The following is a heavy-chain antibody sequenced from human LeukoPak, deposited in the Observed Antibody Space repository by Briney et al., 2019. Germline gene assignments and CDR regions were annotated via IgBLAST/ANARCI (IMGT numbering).Heavy chain of an antibody. CDR3: AKDSKISVYSAIVY. CDR2: ISAIGGST. CDR1: GFTFNNYA. D-gene: IGHD3-22*01. J-gene: IGHJ4*02. V-gene: IGHV3-23*01. Sequence: GGSLRLSCAASGFTFNNYAMNWVRQAPGKGLEWVSGISAIGGSTYYADSVKGRFTISRYNSKNTLHVQMNSLRAEDTAVYYCAKDSKISVYSAIVYWGLGPLVTVSS.